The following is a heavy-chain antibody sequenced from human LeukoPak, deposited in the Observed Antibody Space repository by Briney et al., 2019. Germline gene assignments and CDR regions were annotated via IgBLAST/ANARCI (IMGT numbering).Heavy chain of an antibody. CDR1: GYTFTGYY. CDR2: INPNSGGT. Sequence: VSVKVSCKASGYTFTGYYMHWVRQAPGQGLEWMGRINPNSGGTNYAQKFQGRVTMTRDTSISTAYMELSRLRSDDTAVYYCARGDIVVVPATHMDVWGKGTTVTVSS. J-gene: IGHJ6*03. CDR3: ARGDIVVVPATHMDV. D-gene: IGHD2-2*01. V-gene: IGHV1-2*06.